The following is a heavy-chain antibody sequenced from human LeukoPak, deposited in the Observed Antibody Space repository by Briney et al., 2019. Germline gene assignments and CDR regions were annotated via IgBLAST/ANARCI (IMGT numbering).Heavy chain of an antibody. CDR3: ARAIFGVGNWFDP. D-gene: IGHD3-3*01. CDR1: GGSISSGSYY. V-gene: IGHV4-61*02. CDR2: IYTSGST. J-gene: IGHJ5*02. Sequence: TSETLSLTCTVSGGSISSGSYYWSWIRQPAGKGREWIGRIYTSGSTNYNPSLKSRVTISVDTSKNQFSLKLSSVTAADTAVYYCARAIFGVGNWFDPWGQGTLVTVSS.